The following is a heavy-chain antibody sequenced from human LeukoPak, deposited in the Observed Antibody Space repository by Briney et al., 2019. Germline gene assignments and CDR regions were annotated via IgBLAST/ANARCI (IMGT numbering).Heavy chain of an antibody. D-gene: IGHD6-19*01. CDR1: GYTLTELS. J-gene: IGHJ3*02. V-gene: IGHV1-2*02. CDR3: ARDQWPDVALSRRFRDAFDI. CDR2: INSNSGGT. Sequence: GASVKVSCKVSGYTLTELSMHWVRQAPGQGLEWMGWINSNSGGTNYAQKFQGRVTMTRDTSISTAYMELSRLRSDDTAVYYCARDQWPDVALSRRFRDAFDIWGQGTMVTVSS.